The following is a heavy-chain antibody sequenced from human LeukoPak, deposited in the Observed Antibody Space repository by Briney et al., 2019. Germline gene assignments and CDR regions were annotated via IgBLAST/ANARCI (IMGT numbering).Heavy chain of an antibody. D-gene: IGHD1-26*01. CDR3: AKYGYQDSGSSHFDY. CDR2: IRDSGSST. V-gene: IGHV3-23*01. Sequence: GGSLRLSCAASGFTFSSYAMSWVRQAPGKGLEWVSAIRDSGSSTHYADSVKGRFTTSRDNSKNTLFLQMNSLRAEDTAIYYCAKYGYQDSGSSHFDYWGQGALVTVSS. CDR1: GFTFSSYA. J-gene: IGHJ4*02.